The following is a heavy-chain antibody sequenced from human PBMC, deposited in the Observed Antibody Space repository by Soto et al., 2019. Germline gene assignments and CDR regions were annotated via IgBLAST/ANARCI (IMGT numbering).Heavy chain of an antibody. CDR1: GFSLSNARMG. CDR2: IFSNDEK. Sequence: QVTLKESGPVLVQPTETLTLTCTVSGFSLSNARMGVSWIRQPPGKALEWLAHIFSNDEKSYSTSLKSRLTISKDTSKSQVVLTMTNMDPVDTATYYCARMRAAAGTYYYYGMDVWGQGTTVTVSS. CDR3: ARMRAAAGTYYYYGMDV. V-gene: IGHV2-26*01. D-gene: IGHD6-13*01. J-gene: IGHJ6*02.